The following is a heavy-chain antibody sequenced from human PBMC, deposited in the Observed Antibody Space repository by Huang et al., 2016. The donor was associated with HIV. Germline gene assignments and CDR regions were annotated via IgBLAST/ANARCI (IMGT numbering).Heavy chain of an antibody. CDR3: ARERMMSWLDDHDAFDI. D-gene: IGHD1-1*01. CDR2: INHSGSI. V-gene: IGHV4-34*01. J-gene: IGHJ3*02. Sequence: PGKGLEWIGEINHSGSINYNPSLKSRLTISVDTAKNQFSLKLSSVTAADTAVYYCARERMMSWLDDHDAFDIWGQGTMVTVSS.